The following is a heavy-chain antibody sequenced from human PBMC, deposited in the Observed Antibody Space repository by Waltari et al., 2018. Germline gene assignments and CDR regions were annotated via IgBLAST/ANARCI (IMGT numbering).Heavy chain of an antibody. Sequence: QVQLVQSGAEVNKPGASVTVSCKVYGYTFTRYAMHCVRQAPGQRLEWMGWINAGNGNTKYSQKFPGTVTITRDTSASTAYMELSSLRSEDTAVYYCAREAMVKGHRFDYWGQGTLVTVSS. J-gene: IGHJ4*02. D-gene: IGHD5-18*01. CDR1: GYTFTRYA. V-gene: IGHV1-3*01. CDR3: AREAMVKGHRFDY. CDR2: INAGNGNT.